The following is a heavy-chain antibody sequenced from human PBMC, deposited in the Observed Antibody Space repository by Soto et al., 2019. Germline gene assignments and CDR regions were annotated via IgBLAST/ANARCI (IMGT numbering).Heavy chain of an antibody. V-gene: IGHV3-21*01. CDR3: ARGPSGIYSSSWFDY. J-gene: IGHJ4*02. Sequence: GSLRLSCAASGFTFSSYSMNWVRQAPGKGLEWVSSISSSSSYIYYADSVKGRFTISRGNAKNSLYLQMNSLRAEDTAVYYCARGPSGIYSSSWFDYWGQGTLVTVSS. D-gene: IGHD6-13*01. CDR2: ISSSSSYI. CDR1: GFTFSSYS.